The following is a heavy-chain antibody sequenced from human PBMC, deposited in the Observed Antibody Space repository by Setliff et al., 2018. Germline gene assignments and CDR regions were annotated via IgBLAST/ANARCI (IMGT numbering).Heavy chain of an antibody. CDR2: IDPSGNT. CDR3: ARDPVRGDGCNYDQ. J-gene: IGHJ4*02. D-gene: IGHD5-12*01. Sequence: PSETLSLTCTVSGGSISSGSNYWSWIRQPAGRGLEWIGHIDPSGNTNYHPSLKSRVTISGDTSKNQFSLKLTSVTAADTAVYFCARDPVRGDGCNYDQWGQGTLVTVSS. CDR1: GGSISSGSNY. V-gene: IGHV4-61*09.